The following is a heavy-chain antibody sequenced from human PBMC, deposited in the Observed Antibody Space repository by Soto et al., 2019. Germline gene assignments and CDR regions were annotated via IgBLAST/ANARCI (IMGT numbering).Heavy chain of an antibody. Sequence: ASVKVSCKASGYTFTSYYMHCVRQAHGQGLEWMGIINPSGGSTSYAQKFQGRVTMTRDTSTSTVYMELSSLRSEDTAVYYCARDSSGFSSWYRFLGYWGQGTLVTVSS. CDR1: GYTFTSYY. D-gene: IGHD6-13*01. V-gene: IGHV1-46*01. CDR3: ARDSSGFSSWYRFLGY. CDR2: INPSGGST. J-gene: IGHJ4*02.